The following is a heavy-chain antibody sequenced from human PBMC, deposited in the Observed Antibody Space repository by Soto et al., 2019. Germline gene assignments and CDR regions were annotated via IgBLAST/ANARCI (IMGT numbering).Heavy chain of an antibody. CDR3: ARGSHSPGIAVAGYYY. CDR1: GVPFSSYG. Sequence: QVQLVQSGAEVKKPGSSVKVSCKASGVPFSSYGISWVRQAPGQGLEWMGGIIPIFGRANYAQKFQGRVTITADESTSTAYRELSRLTSEDTAMYYCARGSHSPGIAVAGYYYWGQGTLVTVSS. V-gene: IGHV1-69*01. CDR2: IIPIFGRA. D-gene: IGHD6-19*01. J-gene: IGHJ4*02.